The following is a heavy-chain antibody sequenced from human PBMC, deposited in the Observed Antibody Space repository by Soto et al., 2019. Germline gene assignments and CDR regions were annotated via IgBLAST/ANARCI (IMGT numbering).Heavy chain of an antibody. D-gene: IGHD1-20*01. J-gene: IGHJ6*02. CDR1: GGTFSSYA. CDR2: IIPIFGTA. V-gene: IGHV1-69*13. Sequence: AVKCSCKASGGTFSSYAISWVRQAPGQGLEWMGGIIPIFGTANYAQKFQGRVTITADESTSTAYMELSSLRSEDTAVYYCARFPYNWNYYYYYGMDVWGQGTTVTVSS. CDR3: ARFPYNWNYYYYYGMDV.